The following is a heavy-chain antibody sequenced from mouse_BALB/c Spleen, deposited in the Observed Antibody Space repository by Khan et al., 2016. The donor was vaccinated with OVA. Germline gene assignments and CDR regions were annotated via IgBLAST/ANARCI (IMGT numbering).Heavy chain of an antibody. CDR1: GYTFTTYW. Sequence: QVQLKESGAELAKPGASVKMSCKASGYTFTTYWMHWVKQRPGQGLEWIGYINPTSGYTDYNDKFKDRATLSADKSSSTAYMQLNSLTSEDSAVYYGTRDRSDYWGQGTTLTVSS. J-gene: IGHJ2*01. V-gene: IGHV1-7*01. CDR3: TRDRSDY. CDR2: INPTSGYT.